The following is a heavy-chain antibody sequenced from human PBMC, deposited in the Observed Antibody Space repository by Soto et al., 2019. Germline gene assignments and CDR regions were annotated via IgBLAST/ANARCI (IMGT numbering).Heavy chain of an antibody. Sequence: GGSLRLSCAASGFTFSSYAMIWVRQAPGKGLEWVSAISGSGGSTYYADSVKGRFTISRDDSKNTLYLQMNSLRAEDTAVYYWAKELVNSGSCYFDYWGQGTLVTVSS. V-gene: IGHV3-23*01. CDR2: ISGSGGST. D-gene: IGHD2-15*01. CDR3: AKELVNSGSCYFDY. J-gene: IGHJ4*02. CDR1: GFTFSSYA.